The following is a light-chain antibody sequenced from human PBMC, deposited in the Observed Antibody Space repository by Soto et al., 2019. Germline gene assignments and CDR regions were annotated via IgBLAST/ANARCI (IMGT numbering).Light chain of an antibody. CDR1: QDISNY. V-gene: IGKV1-33*01. CDR3: QQYDNLPFT. CDR2: TAF. J-gene: IGKJ3*01. Sequence: DIQMTQSPSSLSASVGDRVTITCQASQDISNYLNWYQQKLGKAPKLLIYTAFDLQTGVPSRFSGSGSGINFTFTISSLQPEDIGTYYCQQYDNLPFTFGPGTKVDIK.